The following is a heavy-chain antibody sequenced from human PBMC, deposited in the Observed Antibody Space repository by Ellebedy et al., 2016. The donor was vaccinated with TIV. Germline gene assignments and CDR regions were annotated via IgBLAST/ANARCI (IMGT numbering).Heavy chain of an antibody. CDR1: GGSISSYY. CDR2: VYTRGST. V-gene: IGHV4-4*07. Sequence: MPSETLSLTCSVSGGSISSYYWSWIRQPAGKGLEWIGRVYTRGSTNYNPSLKSRVTVSVDTSKNQFSLKLSSVTAADTAVYYCARDDGDSLQSAFDIWGQGTMVTVSS. J-gene: IGHJ3*02. D-gene: IGHD4-17*01. CDR3: ARDDGDSLQSAFDI.